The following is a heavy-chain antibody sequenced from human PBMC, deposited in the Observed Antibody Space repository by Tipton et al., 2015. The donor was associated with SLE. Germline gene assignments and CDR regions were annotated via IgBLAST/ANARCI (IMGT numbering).Heavy chain of an antibody. J-gene: IGHJ5*02. D-gene: IGHD6-6*01. CDR3: AREGPSIAAQYNWFDP. Sequence: QLVQSGGGVVQPGRSLRLSCAASGFTFSSYAMHWVRQAPGKGLEWVAVISYDGSNKYYADSVKGRFTISRDNSKNTLYLQMNSLRAEDTAVYYCAREGPSIAAQYNWFDPWGQEPWSPSPQ. V-gene: IGHV3-30*04. CDR2: ISYDGSNK. CDR1: GFTFSSYA.